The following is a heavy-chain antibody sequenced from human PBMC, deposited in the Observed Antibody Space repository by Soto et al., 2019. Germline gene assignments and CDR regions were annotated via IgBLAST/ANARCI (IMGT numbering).Heavy chain of an antibody. CDR2: IYFRGST. J-gene: IGHJ4*02. CDR1: GGSISSYY. D-gene: IGHD3-10*01. V-gene: IGHV4-59*08. CDR3: ASHMVRGVPFGY. Sequence: LSLTCTVSGGSISSYYWSWIRQPPGKGLEWIGYIYFRGSTNYNPSLKSRVTISVDTSKNQFSLKLSSVTAADTAVYYCASHMVRGVPFGYWGQGTLVTVSS.